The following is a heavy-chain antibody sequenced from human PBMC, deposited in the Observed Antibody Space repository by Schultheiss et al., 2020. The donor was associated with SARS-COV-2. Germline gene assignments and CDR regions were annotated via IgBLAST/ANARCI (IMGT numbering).Heavy chain of an antibody. Sequence: SETLSLTCTVSGGSISSGGYYWSWIRQPPGKGLEWIGRIYTSGSTNYNPSLKSRVTMSVDTSKNQFSLKLSSVTAADTAVYYCARDLGIAVAGGMDVWGQGTTVTVSS. CDR2: IYTSGST. D-gene: IGHD6-19*01. CDR3: ARDLGIAVAGGMDV. J-gene: IGHJ6*02. V-gene: IGHV4-61*02. CDR1: GGSISSGGYY.